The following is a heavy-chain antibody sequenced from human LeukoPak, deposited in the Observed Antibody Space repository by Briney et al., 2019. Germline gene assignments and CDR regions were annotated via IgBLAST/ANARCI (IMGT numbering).Heavy chain of an antibody. V-gene: IGHV3-9*01. D-gene: IGHD6-19*01. Sequence: QPGRSLRLSCAASGFTFDDYAMPWVRQAPGKGLEWVSGISWNSGSIGYADSVKGRFTISRDNAKNSLYLQMNSLRAEDTAVYYCASSYHLKQWLALDYFDYWGQGTLVTVSS. CDR3: ASSYHLKQWLALDYFDY. CDR2: ISWNSGSI. J-gene: IGHJ4*02. CDR1: GFTFDDYA.